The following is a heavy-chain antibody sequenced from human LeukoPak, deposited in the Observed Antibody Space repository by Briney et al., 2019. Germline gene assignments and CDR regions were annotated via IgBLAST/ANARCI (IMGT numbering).Heavy chain of an antibody. Sequence: GGSLRLSCAASGFTFSIYAMNWVRQAPGKGLEWVSAISGSGGSTYYADSAKGRFTISRDNSKNTLYLQMNSLRAEDTAVYYCAKDGVRSGEGPAYYYYYYMDVWGKGTTVTASS. J-gene: IGHJ6*03. V-gene: IGHV3-23*01. CDR1: GFTFSIYA. CDR3: AKDGVRSGEGPAYYYYYYMDV. D-gene: IGHD3-10*01. CDR2: ISGSGGST.